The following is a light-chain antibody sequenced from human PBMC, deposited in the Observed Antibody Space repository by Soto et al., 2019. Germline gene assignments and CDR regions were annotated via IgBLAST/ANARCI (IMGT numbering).Light chain of an antibody. CDR2: AAS. Sequence: DIQMTQSPSSLSASVGDRVTIACRASQSISSYLNWYQQKPGKAPNLLIYAASSLQGGVPSRFTGSGSGTDFTLTISSLQPEDFATYYCQQSYSTPPTFGGGTKVDNK. CDR1: QSISSY. J-gene: IGKJ4*01. CDR3: QQSYSTPPT. V-gene: IGKV1-39*01.